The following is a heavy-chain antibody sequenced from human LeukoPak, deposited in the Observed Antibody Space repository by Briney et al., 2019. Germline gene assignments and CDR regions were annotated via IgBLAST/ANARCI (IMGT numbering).Heavy chain of an antibody. J-gene: IGHJ5*02. Sequence: SETLSLTCIVSGGSISSSSYYWGWIRQPPGKGLEWIGEINHSGSTNYNPSLKSRVTISVDTSKNQFSLTLSSVTAADTAVYYCASTSYFNWFDPWGQGTLVTVSS. CDR3: ASTSYFNWFDP. CDR2: INHSGST. D-gene: IGHD2/OR15-2a*01. CDR1: GGSISSSSYY. V-gene: IGHV4-39*07.